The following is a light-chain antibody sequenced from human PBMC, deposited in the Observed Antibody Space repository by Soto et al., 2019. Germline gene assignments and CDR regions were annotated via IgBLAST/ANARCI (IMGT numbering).Light chain of an antibody. CDR1: QTISTY. J-gene: IGKJ4*01. V-gene: IGKV1-39*01. CDR2: DAS. Sequence: MTQSPSSLSASVGDRVTITXRASQTISTYVTWYQQKPGKAPKALISDASTLQSGVPSRFSGSGSGTDFTLIISSLQPEDIATYYCQQSFSSLLSFGRGTQVEIK. CDR3: QQSFSSLLS.